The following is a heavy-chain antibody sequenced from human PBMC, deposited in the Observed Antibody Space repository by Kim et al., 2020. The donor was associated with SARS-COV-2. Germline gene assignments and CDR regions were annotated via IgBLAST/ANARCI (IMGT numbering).Heavy chain of an antibody. Sequence: GRFTMSRDDSKNTLYLQMSSLKTEDTAVYYCTTDSTYDFWRGYYEYYFDCWGQGTLVTVSS. V-gene: IGHV3-15*01. D-gene: IGHD3-3*01. J-gene: IGHJ4*02. CDR3: TTDSTYDFWRGYYEYYFDC.